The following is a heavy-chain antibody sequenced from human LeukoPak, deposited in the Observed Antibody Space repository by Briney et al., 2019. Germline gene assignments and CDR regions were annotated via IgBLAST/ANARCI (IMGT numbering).Heavy chain of an antibody. CDR2: INHSGST. J-gene: IGHJ6*02. Sequence: PSETLSLTCAVYGGSFSGYYWSWIRQPPGKGLEWIGEINHSGSTNYNPSLKSRVTISVDTSKNQFSLKLSSVTAADTAVYYCARGPPGLYGMDVWGQGTTVTVSS. V-gene: IGHV4-34*01. D-gene: IGHD1-14*01. CDR1: GGSFSGYY. CDR3: ARGPPGLYGMDV.